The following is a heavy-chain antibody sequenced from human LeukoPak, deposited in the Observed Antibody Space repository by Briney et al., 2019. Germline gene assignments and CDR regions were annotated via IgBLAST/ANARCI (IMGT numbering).Heavy chain of an antibody. CDR2: IYYSGST. J-gene: IGHJ4*02. Sequence: SETLSLTCTVSGGSISSSSYYWGWIRQPPGKGLEWIGSIYYSGSTNYNPSLKSRVTISVDTSKNQFSLKLSSVTAADTAVYYCARAAWLRPYQYYFDYWGQGTLVTVSS. CDR3: ARAAWLRPYQYYFDY. D-gene: IGHD3-9*01. CDR1: GGSISSSSYY. V-gene: IGHV4-39*07.